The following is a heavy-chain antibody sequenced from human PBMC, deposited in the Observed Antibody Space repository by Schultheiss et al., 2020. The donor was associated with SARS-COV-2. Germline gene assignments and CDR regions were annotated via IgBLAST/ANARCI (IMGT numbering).Heavy chain of an antibody. CDR2: IGTRGSST. V-gene: IGHV3-23*01. CDR3: AKDGEAAAGYDY. D-gene: IGHD6-13*01. CDR1: GFTFSSFA. Sequence: GGSLRLSCAASGFTFSSFAMSWVRQAPGKGLEWVSTIGTRGSSTSYSDSVKGRFTISRDNSKNTLYLQMNSLRAEDTAVYYCAKDGEAAAGYDYWGQGTLVTVSS. J-gene: IGHJ4*02.